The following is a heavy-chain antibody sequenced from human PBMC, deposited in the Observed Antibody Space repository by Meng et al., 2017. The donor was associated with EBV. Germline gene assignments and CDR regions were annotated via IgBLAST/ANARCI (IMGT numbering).Heavy chain of an antibody. D-gene: IGHD1/OR15-1a*01. Sequence: QVQLVQSGAEVKKPGASVKVSCKASGYTFTSYYLHWVRQAPGQGLEWMGIIIPAGGNTNYAQKFRGRFTMTRDTSTSTVYMDLSILTSEDTAVYCCVRELVGGTFDYWGQGTLVTVSS. V-gene: IGHV1-46*01. CDR3: VRELVGGTFDY. J-gene: IGHJ4*02. CDR1: GYTFTSYY. CDR2: IIPAGGNT.